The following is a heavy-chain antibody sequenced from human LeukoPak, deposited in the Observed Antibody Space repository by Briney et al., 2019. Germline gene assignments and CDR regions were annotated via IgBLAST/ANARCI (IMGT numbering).Heavy chain of an antibody. CDR3: ATHYGDYAPLGAFDI. J-gene: IGHJ3*02. V-gene: IGHV4-59*08. CDR2: IYYSGST. D-gene: IGHD4-17*01. CDR1: GGSISSYY. Sequence: SETLSLTCTVSGGSISSYYWSWIRQPPGKGLEWIGYIYYSGSTNYNPSLKSRVTISVDTSKNQFSLKLSSVTAADTAVYYCATHYGDYAPLGAFDIWGQGTMVTVSS.